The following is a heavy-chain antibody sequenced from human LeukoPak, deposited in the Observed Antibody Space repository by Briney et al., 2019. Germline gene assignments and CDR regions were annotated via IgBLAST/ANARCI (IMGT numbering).Heavy chain of an antibody. CDR2: ISSSGSTM. Sequence: GGSLRLSCAASGFTFSSYEMNWVRQAPGKGLEWVSYISSSGSTMYYADSVKGRFTISRDNAKNSLYLQMNSLRAEDTAVYYCASFGDIVVVPAAPWGQGTLVTVSS. V-gene: IGHV3-48*03. D-gene: IGHD2-2*01. CDR1: GFTFSSYE. J-gene: IGHJ5*02. CDR3: ASFGDIVVVPAAP.